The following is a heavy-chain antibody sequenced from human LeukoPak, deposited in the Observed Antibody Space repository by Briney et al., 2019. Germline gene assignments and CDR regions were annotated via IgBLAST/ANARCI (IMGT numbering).Heavy chain of an antibody. J-gene: IGHJ6*03. CDR1: GFTASNNY. D-gene: IGHD5-24*01. V-gene: IGHV3-53*01. Sequence: GGCLRDSSAVPGFTASNNYMSWLRQGPGEGLEWGSVIDGGGSTSYADSVKGRFTISRDNSKNTLYLQMNSLRVDDTGVYYCARDRSDGNYYMVVWGKGTTVIVSS. CDR2: IDGGGST. CDR3: ARDRSDGNYYMVV.